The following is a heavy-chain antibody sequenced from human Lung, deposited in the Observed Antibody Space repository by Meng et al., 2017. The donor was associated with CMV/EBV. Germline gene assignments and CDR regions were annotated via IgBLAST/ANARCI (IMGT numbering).Heavy chain of an antibody. V-gene: IGHV4-34*01. Sequence: SXTLSLXCAVHGESFSGYSWSWIRQPPGKGLEWIGVISHSGITNYNPSLKSRVTISLDTSKNQFSLKLNSVAAADTAVFYCARTLPPARGHRLDYWGQGTLVTVSS. D-gene: IGHD1-14*01. CDR1: GESFSGYS. CDR2: ISHSGIT. CDR3: ARTLPPARGHRLDY. J-gene: IGHJ4*02.